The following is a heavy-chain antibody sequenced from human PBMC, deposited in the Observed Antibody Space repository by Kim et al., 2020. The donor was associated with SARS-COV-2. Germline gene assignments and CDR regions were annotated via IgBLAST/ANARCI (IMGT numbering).Heavy chain of an antibody. CDR2: INPNSGGT. Sequence: ASVKVSCKASGYTFTGYYMHWVRQAPGQGLEWMGWINPNSGGTNYAQKFQGRVTMTRDTSISTAYMELSRLRSDDTAVYYCARDYGDKRNWFDPWGQGTLVTVSS. CDR3: ARDYGDKRNWFDP. J-gene: IGHJ5*02. V-gene: IGHV1-2*02. CDR1: GYTFTGYY. D-gene: IGHD3-10*01.